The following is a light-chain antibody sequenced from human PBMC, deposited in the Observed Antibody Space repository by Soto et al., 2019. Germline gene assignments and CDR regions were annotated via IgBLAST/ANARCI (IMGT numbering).Light chain of an antibody. Sequence: QSVLTQPPSVSGAPGQRVTISCTGSSSNIGAGYDVHWYQQLPGTAPKLLIYGNNNRPTGVPDRFSGSKSGTSASLAITGIQAEDEADYYCQSYASSLSGPYWVFGGGTKLTVL. J-gene: IGLJ3*02. V-gene: IGLV1-40*01. CDR1: SSNIGAGYD. CDR2: GNN. CDR3: QSYASSLSGPYWV.